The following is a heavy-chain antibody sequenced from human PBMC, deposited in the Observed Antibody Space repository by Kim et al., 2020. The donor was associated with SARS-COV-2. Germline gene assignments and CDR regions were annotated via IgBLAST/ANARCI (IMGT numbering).Heavy chain of an antibody. Sequence: GGSLRLSCAASGFFVNTNDMAWVRQAPRKGLEWVSAIYIRGNTYYADSVKGRFTISRDNSKNKVFLQMNSLRADDTAIYYCVRYDWNDTPIDYWGQGALVTVSS. J-gene: IGHJ4*02. CDR3: VRYDWNDTPIDY. CDR2: IYIRGNT. V-gene: IGHV3-53*01. D-gene: IGHD1-1*01. CDR1: GFFVNTND.